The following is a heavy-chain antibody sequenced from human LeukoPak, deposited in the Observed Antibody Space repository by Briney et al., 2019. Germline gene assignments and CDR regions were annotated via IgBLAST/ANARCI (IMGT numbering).Heavy chain of an antibody. CDR3: ARGNSSSWQLDY. V-gene: IGHV1-46*01. D-gene: IGHD6-13*01. CDR1: GGTFSSYT. J-gene: IGHJ4*02. Sequence: ASVKVSCKASGGTFSSYTISWVRQAPGQGLEWMGIINPSGGSTSYAQKFQGRVTMTRDTSTSTVYMELSSLRSEDTAVYYCARGNSSSWQLDYWGQGTLVTVSS. CDR2: INPSGGST.